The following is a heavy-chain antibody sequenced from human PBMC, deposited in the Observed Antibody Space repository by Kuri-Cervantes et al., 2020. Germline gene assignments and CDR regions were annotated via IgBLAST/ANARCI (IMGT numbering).Heavy chain of an antibody. CDR3: LREGHACDI. CDR1: GYTFTGYY. CDR2: TNPIFGTA. Sequence: SVKVSCKASGYTFTGYYMHWVRQVPGQGLEWMGGTNPIFGTANYAQKFQGRVTISADESTGTAYMELRSLRSADTAVYYCLREGHACDIWGQGTMVTVSS. J-gene: IGHJ3*02. V-gene: IGHV1-69*13.